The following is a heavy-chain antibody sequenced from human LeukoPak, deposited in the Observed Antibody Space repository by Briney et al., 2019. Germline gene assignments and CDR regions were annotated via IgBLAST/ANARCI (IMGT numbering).Heavy chain of an antibody. Sequence: SETLSLTCTVSGGSISSYYWSWIRQPAGKGLEWIGRIYSSGTITYNPSLQSRVTMSVDTSKNEFSLKLSSVTAADTAVYYCTRDSGTTGEVKFDPWGQGTLFAVSS. J-gene: IGHJ5*02. CDR1: GGSISSYY. D-gene: IGHD3-10*01. V-gene: IGHV4-4*07. CDR2: IYSSGTI. CDR3: TRDSGTTGEVKFDP.